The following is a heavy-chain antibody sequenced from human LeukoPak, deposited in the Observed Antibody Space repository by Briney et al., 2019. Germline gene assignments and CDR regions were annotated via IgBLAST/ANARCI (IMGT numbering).Heavy chain of an antibody. Sequence: GASVKVSCKASGYTFTSYDINWVRQATGQGLEWMGWMNPNSGNTGYAQKFQGRVTMTRNTSISTAYMELSRLRSDDTAVYYCARDGSGGLLLWFGESLRGAFDIWGQGTMVTVSS. CDR2: MNPNSGNT. CDR1: GYTFTSYD. V-gene: IGHV1-8*01. J-gene: IGHJ3*02. CDR3: ARDGSGGLLLWFGESLRGAFDI. D-gene: IGHD3-10*01.